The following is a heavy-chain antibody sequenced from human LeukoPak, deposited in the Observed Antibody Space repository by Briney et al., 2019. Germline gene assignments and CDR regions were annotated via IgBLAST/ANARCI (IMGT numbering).Heavy chain of an antibody. D-gene: IGHD3-3*01. CDR3: ARDRGYDFWSGYFRFDY. V-gene: IGHV3-48*01. CDR2: ISSSSSTI. CDR1: GFTFSSYS. Sequence: GGSLRLSCAVSGFTFSSYSMNWVRQAPGKGLEWVSYISSSSSTIYYADSVKGRFTISRDNAKNSLYLQMNSLRAEDTAVYYCARDRGYDFWSGYFRFDYWGQGTLVTVSS. J-gene: IGHJ4*02.